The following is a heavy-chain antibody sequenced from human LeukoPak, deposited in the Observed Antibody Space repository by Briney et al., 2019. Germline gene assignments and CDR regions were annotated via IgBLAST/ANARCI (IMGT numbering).Heavy chain of an antibody. J-gene: IGHJ4*02. CDR3: ASLPRLAARPRQIGY. CDR2: IYYSGST. V-gene: IGHV4-39*01. CDR1: GGSISSSSYY. D-gene: IGHD6-6*01. Sequence: SETLSLTCTVSGGSISSSSYYWGCIRQPPGKGLEWIGSIYYSGSTYYNPSLKSRVTISVDTSKNQFSLKLSSVTAADTAVYYCASLPRLAARPRQIGYWGQGTLVTVSS.